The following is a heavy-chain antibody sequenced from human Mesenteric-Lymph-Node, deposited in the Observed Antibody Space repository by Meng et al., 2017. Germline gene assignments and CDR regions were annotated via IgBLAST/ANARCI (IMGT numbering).Heavy chain of an antibody. D-gene: IGHD3-22*01. CDR2: ISSSSSYI. J-gene: IGHJ4*02. V-gene: IGHV3-21*01. CDR3: ARGPYYDSSGYWY. Sequence: GESLKISCAASGFTFSSYEMNWVRQAPGKGLEWVSSISSSSSYIYYADSVKGRFTISRDNAKNSLYLQMNSLRAEDTAVYYCARGPYYDSSGYWYWGQGTLVTVSS. CDR1: GFTFSSYE.